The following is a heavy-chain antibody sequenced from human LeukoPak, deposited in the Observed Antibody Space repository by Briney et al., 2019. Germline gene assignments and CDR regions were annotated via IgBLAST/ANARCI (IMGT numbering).Heavy chain of an antibody. V-gene: IGHV5-51*01. J-gene: IGHJ4*02. CDR3: ARLDGGILYQREFDY. CDR1: GYSFTSYW. D-gene: IGHD2-8*01. CDR2: IYPGDSDT. Sequence: GESLKISCKGSGYSFTSYWIGWVRQVPGKGLEWMGIIYPGDSDTRYSPSFQGQVTISADKSISTAYLQWSSLKASDTAMYYCARLDGGILYQREFDYWGQGTLVTVSS.